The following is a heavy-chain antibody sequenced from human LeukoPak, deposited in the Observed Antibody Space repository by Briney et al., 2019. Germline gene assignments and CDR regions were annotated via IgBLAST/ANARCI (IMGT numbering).Heavy chain of an antibody. CDR2: INHSGST. Sequence: KPSETLSLTCAVYGGSFSGYYWSWIRQPPGKGLERIGEINHSGSTNYNPSLKSRVTISVDTSKNQFSLKLSSVTAADTAVYYCAKIAHCWYFDLWGRGTLVTVSS. V-gene: IGHV4-34*01. J-gene: IGHJ2*01. CDR3: AKIAHCWYFDL. D-gene: IGHD2-21*01. CDR1: GGSFSGYY.